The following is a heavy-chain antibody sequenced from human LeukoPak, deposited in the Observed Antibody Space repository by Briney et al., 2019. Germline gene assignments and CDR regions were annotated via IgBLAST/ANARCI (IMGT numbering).Heavy chain of an antibody. CDR1: GFTFSSYG. J-gene: IGHJ6*02. CDR2: IWYDGSNK. CDR3: ARMSGYSYGLETLVYYYYGMDV. D-gene: IGHD5-18*01. Sequence: PGGSLRLSCAASGFTFSSYGMPWVRQAPGKGLEWVAVIWYDGSNKYYADSVKGRFTISRDNSKDTLYLQMNSLRAEDTAVYYCARMSGYSYGLETLVYYYYGMDVWGQGTTVTVSS. V-gene: IGHV3-33*01.